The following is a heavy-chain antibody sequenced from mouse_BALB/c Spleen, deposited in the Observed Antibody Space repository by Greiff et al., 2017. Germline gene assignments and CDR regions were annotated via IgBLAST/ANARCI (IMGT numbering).Heavy chain of an antibody. CDR2: ISSGSSTI. V-gene: IGHV5-17*02. CDR3: ARDGSYWYFDV. J-gene: IGHJ1*01. CDR1: GFTFSSFG. Sequence: EVQLVESGGGLVQPGGSRKLSCAASGFTFSSFGMHWVRQAPEKGLEWVAYISSGSSTIYYADTVKGRFTISRDNARNILYLQMSSLRSEDTAMYYCARDGSYWYFDVWGAGTTVTVSS. D-gene: IGHD1-1*01.